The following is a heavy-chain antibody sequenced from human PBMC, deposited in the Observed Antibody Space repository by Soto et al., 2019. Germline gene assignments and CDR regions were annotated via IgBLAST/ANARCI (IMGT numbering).Heavy chain of an antibody. CDR3: AQSGSAHTYGYDGDRYGMDV. D-gene: IGHD5-18*01. Sequence: EVQLLESGGGLVQPGGSLRLSCAASGFLLNTYAISWVRRAPGKGLEWVPSISGSGATTYYADSVKGRFTISRNNSTRTVYLQMYSLRVEDAAMFYCAQSGSAHTYGYDGDRYGMDVWGQGNKVSVSS. J-gene: IGHJ6*02. CDR1: GFLLNTYA. V-gene: IGHV3-23*01. CDR2: ISGSGATT.